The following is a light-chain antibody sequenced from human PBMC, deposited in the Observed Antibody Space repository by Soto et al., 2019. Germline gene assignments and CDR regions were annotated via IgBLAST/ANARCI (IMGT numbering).Light chain of an antibody. CDR3: HKNNHAPT. Sequence: DIQMTQSPSSLSASVGDRATLTCRASQGVSNYLAWYQQKPGKVPELLIYAASTWPSGVPSRFSGSGSGTDFSLTSSRLQPEDVATYYCHKNNHAPTFSGGTKVEIK. V-gene: IGKV1-27*01. J-gene: IGKJ4*01. CDR1: QGVSNY. CDR2: AAS.